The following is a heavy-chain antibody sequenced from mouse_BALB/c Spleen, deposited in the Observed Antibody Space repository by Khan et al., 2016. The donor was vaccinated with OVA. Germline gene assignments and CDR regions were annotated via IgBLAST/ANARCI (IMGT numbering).Heavy chain of an antibody. J-gene: IGHJ4*01. D-gene: IGHD2-12*01. CDR2: ILPGRGST. V-gene: IGHV1-9*01. CDR3: ARGAVTTNGMDY. CDR1: GYTFSSYW. Sequence: VQLQESGAELMKPGASVKIACKATGYTFSSYWIEWVKQRPGHGLEWIGEILPGRGSTNYNEKFKGKATFTADTSSNTAYMQLSSLTSEDSAVYYCARGAVTTNGMDYWGQGTTVTVAS.